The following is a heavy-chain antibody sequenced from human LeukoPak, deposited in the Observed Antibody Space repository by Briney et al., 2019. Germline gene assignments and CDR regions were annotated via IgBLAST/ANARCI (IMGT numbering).Heavy chain of an antibody. Sequence: SETLSVTCIVSGGSISSGGYYWSWIRQHPGKGLEWIGYIYYSGSNYYNPSLKSRVTISVDTSKNQFSLKLSSVTAADTAVYYCARAAKRRECCGFIPPNDYWGQGTLVTVSS. J-gene: IGHJ4*02. D-gene: IGHD5-18*01. CDR1: GGSISSGGYY. CDR3: ARAAKRRECCGFIPPNDY. V-gene: IGHV4-31*03. CDR2: IYYSGSN.